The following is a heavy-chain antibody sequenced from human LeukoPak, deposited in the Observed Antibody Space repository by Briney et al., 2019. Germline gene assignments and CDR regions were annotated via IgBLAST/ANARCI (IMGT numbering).Heavy chain of an antibody. D-gene: IGHD2-2*01. J-gene: IGHJ4*02. Sequence: GGSLRLSCAASGFTFSYYGMHWVRQAPGKGLEWVSSISSSSSYIYYADSVKGRFTISRDNAKNSLYLQMNSLRAEDTAVYYCARDGIVVVPAAPVPIFDYWGQGTLVTVSS. CDR1: GFTFSYYG. CDR3: ARDGIVVVPAAPVPIFDY. V-gene: IGHV3-21*01. CDR2: ISSSSSYI.